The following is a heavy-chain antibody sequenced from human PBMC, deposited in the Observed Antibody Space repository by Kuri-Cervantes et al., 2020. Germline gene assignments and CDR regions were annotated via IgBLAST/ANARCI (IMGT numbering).Heavy chain of an antibody. Sequence: SVKVSCKASGFTFTGSAVQWVRQARGQRLGWIGWIVVGSGNTNYAQKFQERVTITRDMSTSTAYMELSSLRSEDTAVYYCAASGSDDYGDYVSGWYFDLWGRGTLVTVSS. D-gene: IGHD4-17*01. J-gene: IGHJ2*01. CDR3: AASGSDDYGDYVSGWYFDL. V-gene: IGHV1-58*01. CDR2: IVVGSGNT. CDR1: GFTFTGSA.